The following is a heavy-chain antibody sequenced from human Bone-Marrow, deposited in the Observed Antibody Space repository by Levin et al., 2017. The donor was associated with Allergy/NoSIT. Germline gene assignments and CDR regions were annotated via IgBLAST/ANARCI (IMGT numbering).Heavy chain of an antibody. D-gene: IGHD3-10*01. CDR2: INPNSGGT. CDR1: GYTFTGYY. CDR3: AREGHALQSAGIDYYYYYYMDV. V-gene: IGHV1-2*02. J-gene: IGHJ6*03. Sequence: GESLKISCKASGYTFTGYYMHWVRQAPGQGLEWMGWINPNSGGTNYAQKFQGRVTMTRDTSISTAYMELSRLRSDDTAVYYCAREGHALQSAGIDYYYYYYMDVWGKGTTVTVSS.